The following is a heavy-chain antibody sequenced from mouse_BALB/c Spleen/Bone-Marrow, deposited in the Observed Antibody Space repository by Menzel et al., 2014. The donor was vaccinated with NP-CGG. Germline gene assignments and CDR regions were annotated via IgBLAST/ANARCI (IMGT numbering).Heavy chain of an antibody. J-gene: IGHJ3*01. CDR3: ARDYDYDAWFAY. CDR2: IYPGNVNT. CDR1: GYTFTSYY. D-gene: IGHD2-4*01. V-gene: IGHV1S56*01. Sequence: QVQLQQSGPELVKPGASVGISRKASGYTFTSYYIRWVKQRPGQGLEWIGWIYPGNVNTKYNEKFKGKATLTADKSSSTDYMQLSSLTSEDSAVYFCARDYDYDAWFAYWGQGTLVTVSA.